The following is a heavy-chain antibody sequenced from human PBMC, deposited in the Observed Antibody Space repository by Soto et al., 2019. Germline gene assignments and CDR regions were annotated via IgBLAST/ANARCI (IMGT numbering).Heavy chain of an antibody. D-gene: IGHD5-18*01. CDR3: ARDKYSYGFYYFDY. J-gene: IGHJ4*02. V-gene: IGHV1-69*13. Sequence: ASVKVSCKASGGTFSSYAISWVRQAPGQGLEWMGGIIPIFGTANYAQKFQGRVTITADESTSTAYMELSSLRSEETAVYYCARDKYSYGFYYFDYWGQGTLVTVSS. CDR2: IIPIFGTA. CDR1: GGTFSSYA.